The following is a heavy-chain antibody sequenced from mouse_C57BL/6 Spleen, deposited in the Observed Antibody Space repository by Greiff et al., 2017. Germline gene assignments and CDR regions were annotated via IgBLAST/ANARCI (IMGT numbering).Heavy chain of an antibody. CDR1: GFNIKDDY. CDR2: IDPENGDT. J-gene: IGHJ3*01. Sequence: VQLKQSGAELVRPGASVKLSCTASGFNIKDDYMHWVKQRPEQGLEWIGWIDPENGDTEYDSKFQGKATITADTSSNTAYLQLRSLTSEDTAVYYWTTSDSSGFAWFAYWGQETLVTVSA. CDR3: TTSDSSGFAWFAY. D-gene: IGHD3-2*02. V-gene: IGHV14-4*01.